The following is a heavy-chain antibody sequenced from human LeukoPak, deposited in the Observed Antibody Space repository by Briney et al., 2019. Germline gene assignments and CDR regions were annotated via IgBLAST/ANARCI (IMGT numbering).Heavy chain of an antibody. CDR2: VYYSGST. CDR3: ATGTDSRKVGY. D-gene: IGHD1-26*01. J-gene: IGHJ4*02. V-gene: IGHV4-31*03. Sequence: SQTLSLTCTVSGGSISSVDHYWNWIRQHPGNGLEWIGCVYYSGSTYYNPSLMSRVTISADTSKSQFSLQLSSVTAADTAVYYCATGTDSRKVGYWGQGTLVTVSS. CDR1: GGSISSVDHY.